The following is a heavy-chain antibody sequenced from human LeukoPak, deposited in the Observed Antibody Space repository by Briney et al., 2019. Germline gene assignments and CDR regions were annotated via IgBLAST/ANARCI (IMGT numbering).Heavy chain of an antibody. CDR2: ISWNSGSI. D-gene: IGHD5-12*01. J-gene: IGHJ4*02. CDR3: AKDTNSGYDGNYFDY. CDR1: GFTFSSYA. V-gene: IGHV3-9*03. Sequence: PGGSLRLSCAASGFTFSSYAMSWVRQAPGKGLEWVSGISWNSGSIGYADSVKGRFTISRDNAKNSLYLQMNSLRAEDMALYYCAKDTNSGYDGNYFDYWGQGTLVTVSS.